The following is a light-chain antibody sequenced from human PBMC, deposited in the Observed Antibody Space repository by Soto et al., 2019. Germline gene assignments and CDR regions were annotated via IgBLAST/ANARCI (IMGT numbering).Light chain of an antibody. J-gene: IGLJ3*02. Sequence: QLVLTQSPSASASLGASVKLTCTLSSGHIRYAIAWHQQQPEKGPRYLMKLYSDGSHSKGDGIPDRFSGSSSGAERYLIISSLHSEDEADYYCQTWGAGIVVFGGGTKVTVL. V-gene: IGLV4-69*01. CDR1: SGHIRYA. CDR3: QTWGAGIVV. CDR2: LYSDGSH.